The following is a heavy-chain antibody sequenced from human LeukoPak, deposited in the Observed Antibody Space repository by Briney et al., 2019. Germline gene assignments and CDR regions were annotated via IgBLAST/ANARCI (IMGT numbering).Heavy chain of an antibody. J-gene: IGHJ3*02. CDR2: IRYDGSNK. Sequence: GGSLRLSCATSQFKFNSYGMTWVRQAPGKGLEWVAFIRYDGSNKYYADSVKGRFTISRDNSKNTLYLQMNSLRAEDTAVYYCAKKETNPFDIWGQGTMVTVSS. V-gene: IGHV3-30*02. CDR3: AKKETNPFDI. CDR1: QFKFNSYG.